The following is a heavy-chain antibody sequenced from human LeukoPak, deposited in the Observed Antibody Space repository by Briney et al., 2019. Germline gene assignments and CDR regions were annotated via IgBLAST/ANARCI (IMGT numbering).Heavy chain of an antibody. CDR1: GGSISSYY. V-gene: IGHV4-59*01. D-gene: IGHD1-26*01. CDR3: ARDRRGVGAAPFDY. J-gene: IGHJ4*02. Sequence: SETLSLTCTVSGGSISSYYWSWIRQPPGKGLEWIGYIYDSGSTNYNPSLKSRVTISVDTSKNQFSLKLSSVTAADTAVYYCARDRRGVGAAPFDYWGQGTLVTVSS. CDR2: IYDSGST.